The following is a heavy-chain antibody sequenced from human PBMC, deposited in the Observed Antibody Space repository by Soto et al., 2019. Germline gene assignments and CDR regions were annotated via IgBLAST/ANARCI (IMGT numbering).Heavy chain of an antibody. V-gene: IGHV3-33*01. D-gene: IGHD1-1*01. CDR1: GFTFSSYG. J-gene: IGHJ6*02. CDR3: ARDGTFGLDAYYYGMDV. Sequence: QVQLVESGGGVVQPGRSLRLSCAASGFTFSSYGMHWVRQAPGKGLEWVAVIWYDGSNKYYADSVKGRFTISRDNSKNTLYLQMNSLRAEDTAVYYCARDGTFGLDAYYYGMDVWGQGTTVTVSS. CDR2: IWYDGSNK.